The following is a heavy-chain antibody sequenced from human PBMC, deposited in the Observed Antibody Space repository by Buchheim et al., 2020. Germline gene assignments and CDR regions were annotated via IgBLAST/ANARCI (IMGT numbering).Heavy chain of an antibody. CDR3: AKDQGVLRFLEWLPHTPGLSTYYYYGMDV. D-gene: IGHD3-3*01. CDR2: ISGSGGST. V-gene: IGHV3-23*01. J-gene: IGHJ6*02. CDR1: GFTFSSYA. Sequence: EVQLLESGGGLVQPGGSLRLSCAASGFTFSSYAMSWVRQAPGKGLEWVSAISGSGGSTYYADSVKGRFTISRDNSKNTLYLQMNSLRAEDTAVYYCAKDQGVLRFLEWLPHTPGLSTYYYYGMDVWGQGTT.